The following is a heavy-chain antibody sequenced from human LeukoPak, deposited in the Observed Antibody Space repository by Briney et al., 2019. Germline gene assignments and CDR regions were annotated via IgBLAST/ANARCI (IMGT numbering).Heavy chain of an antibody. V-gene: IGHV3-23*01. J-gene: IGHJ4*02. CDR2: ISGSGGST. D-gene: IGHD6-19*01. CDR1: GFTFSSYA. CDR3: AKDVSPSSGWAEY. Sequence: GGSLRLSCAASGFTFSSYAMSWVHQAPGKGLEWVSAISGSGGSTYYADSVKGRFTISRDNSKNTLYLQMNSLRAEDTAVYYCAKDVSPSSGWAEYWGQGTLVTVSS.